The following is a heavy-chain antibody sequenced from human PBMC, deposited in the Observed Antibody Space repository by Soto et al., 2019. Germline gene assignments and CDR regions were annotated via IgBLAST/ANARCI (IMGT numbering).Heavy chain of an antibody. D-gene: IGHD3-22*01. CDR2: IWYDGSNK. Sequence: QVQLVESGGGVVQPGRSLRLSCAASGFTFSSYGMHWVRQAPGKGLEWVAVIWYDGSNKYYADSVKGRFTISRDNSKNTPYLQMNSLRAEDTAVYYCARAPQGFTMIVVVDAFDIWGQGTMVTVSS. CDR1: GFTFSSYG. CDR3: ARAPQGFTMIVVVDAFDI. V-gene: IGHV3-33*01. J-gene: IGHJ3*02.